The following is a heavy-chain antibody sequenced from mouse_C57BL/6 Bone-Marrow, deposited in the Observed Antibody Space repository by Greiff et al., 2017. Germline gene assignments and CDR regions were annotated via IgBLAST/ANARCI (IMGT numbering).Heavy chain of an antibody. D-gene: IGHD4-1*01. CDR3: AGEANWDAVDY. V-gene: IGHV2-2*02. CDR1: GFSLTSYG. CDR2: IWSGGST. J-gene: IGHJ4*01. Sequence: QVQLQQSGPGLVQPSQSLSITCTVSGFSLTSYGVHWVRQSPGKGLEWLGVIWSGGSTDYNAAFISRLSISKDNSKSQVFFKMNSLQANDTALYYGAGEANWDAVDYCGRGTAVTVTS.